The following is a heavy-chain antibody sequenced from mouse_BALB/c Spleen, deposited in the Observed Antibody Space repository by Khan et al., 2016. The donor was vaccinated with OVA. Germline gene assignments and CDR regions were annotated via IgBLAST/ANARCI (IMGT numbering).Heavy chain of an antibody. CDR3: AREGAYYRSDGWFAY. J-gene: IGHJ3*01. V-gene: IGHV1-4*01. CDR2: INPSSGYT. CDR1: GYTFTSYT. D-gene: IGHD2-14*01. Sequence: QIQLVQSGTELARPGASVKMSCKASGYTFTSYTMHWVKQRPGQGLEWIGYINPSSGYTNYNQKFKDKATLTADKSSIPAYMQLSSLTSEDSAIYYCAREGAYYRSDGWFAYWGQGTLVTVSA.